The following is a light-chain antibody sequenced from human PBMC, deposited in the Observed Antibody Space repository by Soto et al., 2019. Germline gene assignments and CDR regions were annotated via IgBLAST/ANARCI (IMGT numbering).Light chain of an antibody. V-gene: IGKV3-11*01. CDR1: QSVSTS. CDR3: QQRSNWPPYT. J-gene: IGKJ2*01. Sequence: EIVLTQSPATLSLSPGERATLSCRASQSVSTSLAWYQQKPGQAPRLLIYDASSRATGIPARFSCSGSGTDFTLTISSLEPEDFAVYYCQQRSNWPPYTFGQGTKLEIK. CDR2: DAS.